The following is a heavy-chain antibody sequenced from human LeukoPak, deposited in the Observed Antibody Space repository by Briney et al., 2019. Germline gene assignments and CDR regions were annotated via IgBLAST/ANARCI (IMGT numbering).Heavy chain of an antibody. CDR2: SSGSGDST. J-gene: IGHJ4*02. CDR3: AKVPWILLWTHYFDA. CDR1: GFTFRSYA. D-gene: IGHD5-18*01. V-gene: IGHV3-23*01. Sequence: GGSLRLSCAASGFTFRSYAMTCVPEAPAGGQERVSASSGSGDSTSYADSVKGRFTIARDNSKNTLYLQMISLRAEDTAVYYCAKVPWILLWTHYFDAWGQGALVTVAS.